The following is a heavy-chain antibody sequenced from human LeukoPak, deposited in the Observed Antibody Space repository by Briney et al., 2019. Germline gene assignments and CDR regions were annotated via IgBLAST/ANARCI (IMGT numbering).Heavy chain of an antibody. CDR2: INPNSGGT. CDR3: ARELTMIVVGQYYYYGMDV. V-gene: IGHV1-2*02. Sequence: ASVKVSCKASGYTFTGYYMHWVRQAPGQGLEWMGWINPNSGGTNYAQKFQGRVTMTRDTSISTAYMELSSLRSEDTAVYYCARELTMIVVGQYYYYGMDVWGQGTTVTVSS. D-gene: IGHD3-22*01. CDR1: GYTFTGYY. J-gene: IGHJ6*02.